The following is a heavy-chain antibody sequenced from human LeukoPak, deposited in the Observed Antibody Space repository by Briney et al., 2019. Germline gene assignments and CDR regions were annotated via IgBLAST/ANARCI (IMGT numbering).Heavy chain of an antibody. Sequence: ASVKVSCKASGYTFTSYDINWVRQATGQGLEWMGWMNPNSGNTGYAQKFQGRVTMTRNTSITTAYMELSSLTSEDTAVYYCARLKARRVRGLLSYYYYYYMDVWGKGTTVTISS. J-gene: IGHJ6*03. CDR1: GYTFTSYD. D-gene: IGHD4-23*01. V-gene: IGHV1-8*01. CDR2: MNPNSGNT. CDR3: ARLKARRVRGLLSYYYYYYMDV.